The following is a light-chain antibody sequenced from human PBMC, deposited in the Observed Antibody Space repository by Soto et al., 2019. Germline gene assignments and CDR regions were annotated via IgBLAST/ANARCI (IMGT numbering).Light chain of an antibody. Sequence: QSALTQPRSVSGSPGQSVIISCPGTSSDVGGYKYVSWYQPHPGNAPKLVIYDVSERPAGVPDRFSGSKSGNTDSLTTSGLQAEDEADYHCCSYAGSSVLVFGGGTKLTVL. CDR2: DVS. CDR1: SSDVGGYKY. V-gene: IGLV2-11*01. J-gene: IGLJ3*02. CDR3: CSYAGSSVLV.